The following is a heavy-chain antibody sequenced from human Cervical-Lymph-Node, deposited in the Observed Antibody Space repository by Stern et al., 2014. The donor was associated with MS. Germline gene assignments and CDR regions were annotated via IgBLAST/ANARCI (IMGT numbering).Heavy chain of an antibody. CDR3: GREVALTAGLLGF. V-gene: IGHV5-51*01. CDR2: IFPSDADT. D-gene: IGHD3-22*01. J-gene: IGHJ4*02. Sequence: VQLVQSGAEVKKPGESLKIACKGYGYSFSSYWIAWVRQMAGKGLEWLGMIFPSDADTRYSPSFEGHVTISVDKPTSTAYLHWRSLKASDTARYFCGREVALTAGLLGFWGQGTQVIVS. CDR1: GYSFSSYW.